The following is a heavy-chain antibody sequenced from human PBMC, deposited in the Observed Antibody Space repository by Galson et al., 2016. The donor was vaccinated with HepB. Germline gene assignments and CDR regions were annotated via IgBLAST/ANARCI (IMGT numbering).Heavy chain of an antibody. Sequence: SETLSLTCTVSGGSISNYYWSWIRQPPGQGLEWIGYIHYSGSTSYSPSLKSRVTMSVDPSKRQFSLNLNSVTAADTAVYYCARSFIVDPLGYFYGMDVWGQGTTVAVSS. CDR1: GGSISNYY. CDR2: IHYSGST. J-gene: IGHJ6*02. D-gene: IGHD1-26*01. V-gene: IGHV4-59*01. CDR3: ARSFIVDPLGYFYGMDV.